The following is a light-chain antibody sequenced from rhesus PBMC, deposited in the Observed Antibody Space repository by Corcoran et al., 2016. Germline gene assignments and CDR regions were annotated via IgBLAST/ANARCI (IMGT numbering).Light chain of an antibody. CDR1: QGISSY. CDR2: YAA. J-gene: IGKJ4*01. V-gene: IGKV1-25*01. Sequence: DIQMTQSPSSVSASVGDRVTITCRASQGISSYLAWYQQKPGKAPKLLVYYAATLQSGVPSRFSGSGSGTDFTLTISSLQPEDFATYYCQQHNSYPLTFGGGTKVELK. CDR3: QQHNSYPLT.